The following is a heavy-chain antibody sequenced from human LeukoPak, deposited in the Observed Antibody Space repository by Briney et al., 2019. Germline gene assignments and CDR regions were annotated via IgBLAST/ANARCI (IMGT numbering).Heavy chain of an antibody. V-gene: IGHV1-46*01. J-gene: IGHJ4*01. D-gene: IGHD2-15*01. CDR3: ARKSIVALFDF. CDR1: GYTLTSYH. CDR2: INPNDGRT. Sequence: ASVKVSCKASGYTLTSYHIQWVRQAPGQGLEWVGIINPNDGRTRYAQKFQGRVTMTRDMSTSAVYMELSSLKSDDTAVYYCARKSIVALFDFWGQGTLVTVSS.